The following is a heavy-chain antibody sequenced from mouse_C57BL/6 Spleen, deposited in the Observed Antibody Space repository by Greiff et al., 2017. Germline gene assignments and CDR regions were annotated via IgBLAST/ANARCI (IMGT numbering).Heavy chain of an antibody. CDR2: IRNKANGYTT. CDR1: GFTFTDYY. J-gene: IGHJ3*01. V-gene: IGHV7-3*01. CDR3: ARDGYDVFAY. Sequence: EVQLVESGGGLVQPGGSLSLSCAASGFTFTDYYMSWVRQPPGKALEWLGFIRNKANGYTTEYSASVKGRFTISRDNSQSILYLQMNALRAEDSATYYCARDGYDVFAYWGQGTLVTVSA. D-gene: IGHD2-2*01.